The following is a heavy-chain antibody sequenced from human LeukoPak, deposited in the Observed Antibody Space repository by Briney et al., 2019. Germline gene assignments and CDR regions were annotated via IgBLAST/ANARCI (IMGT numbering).Heavy chain of an antibody. CDR3: AKDRRAVAGPFDY. J-gene: IGHJ4*02. CDR1: GLTVNDNY. D-gene: IGHD6-19*01. CDR2: IYSGGST. V-gene: IGHV3-53*01. Sequence: GGSLRLSCAASGLTVNDNYVNWVRQAPGKGLEWVSVIYSGGSTYYADSVKGRFTISRDNSKNTLYLQMNSLRAEDTAVYYCAKDRRAVAGPFDYWGQGTLVTVSS.